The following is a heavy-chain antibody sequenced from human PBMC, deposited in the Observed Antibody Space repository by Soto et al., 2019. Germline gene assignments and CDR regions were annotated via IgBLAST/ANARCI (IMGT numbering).Heavy chain of an antibody. J-gene: IGHJ4*02. D-gene: IGHD2-8*02. Sequence: VRLQESGPGLVKPSEALSLTCTVSGGSISTYYWSWIRQPPGKGLEWIGYVFYSGDTNYNPSLKSRVTISIDTSQNQFSLKLSSVTAADTAIYYCARRYCTDTSCLFDYWGQGTLVTVSS. CDR1: GGSISTYY. V-gene: IGHV4-59*01. CDR2: VFYSGDT. CDR3: ARRYCTDTSCLFDY.